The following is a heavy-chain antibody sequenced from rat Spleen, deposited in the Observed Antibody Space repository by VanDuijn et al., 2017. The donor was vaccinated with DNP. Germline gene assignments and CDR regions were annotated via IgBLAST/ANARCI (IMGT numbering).Heavy chain of an antibody. CDR2: ISYSGST. D-gene: IGHD1-11*01. CDR3: GRWRYYFDY. Sequence: EVQLQESGPGLVKPSQSLSLTCSVTDYSITSNYWGWIRQFPGHKMEYIGYISYSGSTNYNPSLKSRISITRDTSMNQFFLHLNSVTTECTATYYCGRWRYYFDYWCKGVMITVSS. V-gene: IGHV3-1*01. J-gene: IGHJ2*01. CDR1: DYSITSNY.